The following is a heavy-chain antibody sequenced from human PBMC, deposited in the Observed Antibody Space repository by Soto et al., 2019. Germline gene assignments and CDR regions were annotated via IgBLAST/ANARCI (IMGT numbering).Heavy chain of an antibody. D-gene: IGHD2-15*01. J-gene: IGHJ3*02. CDR2: ITGSADST. V-gene: IGHV3-23*01. Sequence: GGSLRLSCAASGFTFSSYAMSWVRQAPGKGLEWVSAITGSADSTYYADSVKGRFTVSRENAKNSLYLQMNSLRAGDTAVYYCARDRSGYCSGGSCYSGAFDIWGQGTMVTVSS. CDR3: ARDRSGYCSGGSCYSGAFDI. CDR1: GFTFSSYA.